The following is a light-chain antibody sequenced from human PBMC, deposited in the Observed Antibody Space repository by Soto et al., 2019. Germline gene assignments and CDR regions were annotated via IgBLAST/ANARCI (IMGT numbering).Light chain of an antibody. V-gene: IGKV3-20*01. J-gene: IGKJ1*01. CDR3: QQYGSSVWT. CDR2: GAS. Sequence: IVLTQSPGTLSLSPGERATLSCRASQSVTSNYIAWYQQKLGQAPRLILFGASSRATGIPDRFSGSGSGTDFSLTISRLETEDFAVYYCQQYGSSVWTFGQGIKAEIK. CDR1: QSVTSNY.